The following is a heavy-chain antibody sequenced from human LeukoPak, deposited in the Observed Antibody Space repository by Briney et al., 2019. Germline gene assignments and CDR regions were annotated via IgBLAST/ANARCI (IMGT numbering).Heavy chain of an antibody. J-gene: IGHJ4*02. D-gene: IGHD3-10*01. CDR3: ARMSPRYYYGSGGLPGSDY. CDR2: INHSGST. V-gene: IGHV4-34*01. CDR1: VGSFSGYY. Sequence: PSETLSLTCAVYVGSFSGYYWSWIRQPPGKGLEWIGEINHSGSTNYNPSLKSRVSISVDKSKNQFSLKLSSVTAADTAVYYCARMSPRYYYGSGGLPGSDYWGQGTLVTVS.